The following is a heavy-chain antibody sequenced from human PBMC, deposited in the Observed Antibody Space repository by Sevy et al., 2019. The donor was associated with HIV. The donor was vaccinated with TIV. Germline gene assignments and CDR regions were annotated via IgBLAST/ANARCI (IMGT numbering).Heavy chain of an antibody. Sequence: GGSLRLSCVASGFTFSSYAMNWVRQAPGKGLEWVSGLSCSGGSTKYADSVKGRFTISRDNSKNTLYLQMNSLRAEDTAVYYCAKDRVWELGDAFDIWGQGTMVTVSS. V-gene: IGHV3-23*01. CDR1: GFTFSSYA. CDR3: AKDRVWELGDAFDI. D-gene: IGHD1-26*01. J-gene: IGHJ3*02. CDR2: LSCSGGST.